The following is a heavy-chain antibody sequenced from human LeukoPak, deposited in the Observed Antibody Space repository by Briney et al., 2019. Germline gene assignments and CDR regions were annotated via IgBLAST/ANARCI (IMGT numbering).Heavy chain of an antibody. J-gene: IGHJ3*02. CDR1: GFTFDDYA. Sequence: GGSLRLSCAASGFTFDDYAMHWVRQAPGKGLEWVSLISWDGGSTYYADSVKGRFTISRDNSKNSLYLQMNSLRAEDTAVYYCARGFLLDDSSGYWYPHGAFDIWGQGTMVTVSS. CDR2: ISWDGGST. V-gene: IGHV3-43D*03. D-gene: IGHD3-22*01. CDR3: ARGFLLDDSSGYWYPHGAFDI.